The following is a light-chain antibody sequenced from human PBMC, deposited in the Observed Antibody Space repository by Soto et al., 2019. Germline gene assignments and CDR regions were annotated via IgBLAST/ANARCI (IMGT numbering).Light chain of an antibody. CDR2: AAS. J-gene: IGKJ4*01. CDR3: QQSYSTPLT. V-gene: IGKV1-39*01. Sequence: DIQMTQSPSSLSASVGDRVTITCRARQSISSYLNWYQQKPGKAPKLLIYAASSWQSGVPSRFSGSGSGTEFTLTISSLQPEDFATYYCQQSYSTPLTFGGGTKVEIK. CDR1: QSISSY.